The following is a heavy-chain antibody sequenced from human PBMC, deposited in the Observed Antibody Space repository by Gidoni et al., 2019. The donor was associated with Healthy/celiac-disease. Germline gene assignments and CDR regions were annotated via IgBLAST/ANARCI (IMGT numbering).Heavy chain of an antibody. J-gene: IGHJ4*02. CDR2: ISYDGINK. CDR3: ARGDYYGSGSYYPTDY. D-gene: IGHD3-10*01. V-gene: IGHV3-30*04. CDR1: GFTFSSYA. Sequence: QVQLVESGGGVVQPGRSLRLSCAASGFTFSSYAMHWVRQAPGKGLEWVAVISYDGINKYYADSVKGRFTISRDNSKNTLYLQMNSLRAEDTAVYYCARGDYYGSGSYYPTDYWGQGTLVTVSS.